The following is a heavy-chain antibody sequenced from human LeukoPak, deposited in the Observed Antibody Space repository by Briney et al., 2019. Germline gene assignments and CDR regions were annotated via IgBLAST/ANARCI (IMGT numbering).Heavy chain of an antibody. CDR2: IIPIFGTA. V-gene: IGHV1-69*05. CDR3: ARVEMATIGQAGVFDY. D-gene: IGHD5-24*01. CDR1: GGTFSSYA. J-gene: IGHJ4*02. Sequence: ASVKVSGKASGGTFSSYAISWVRQAPGQGLEWMGGIIPIFGTANYAQKFQGRVTITTDESTSTAYMELSSLRSEDTAVYYCARVEMATIGQAGVFDYWGQGTLVTVSS.